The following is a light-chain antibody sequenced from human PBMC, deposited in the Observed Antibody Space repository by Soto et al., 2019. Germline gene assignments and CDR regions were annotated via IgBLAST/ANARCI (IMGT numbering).Light chain of an antibody. CDR2: GAS. J-gene: IGKJ2*01. CDR3: PQYGSLLRT. CDR1: QSVRSSY. V-gene: IGKV3-20*01. Sequence: EIVLTQSPGTLSLSPGERATLSCRASQSVRSSYLAWYQQKPGQAPRLLMYGASNRASGIPTRFSGSGSGTDYTLTISRLEPEDFAVYDCPQYGSLLRTFGQFTKLEIK.